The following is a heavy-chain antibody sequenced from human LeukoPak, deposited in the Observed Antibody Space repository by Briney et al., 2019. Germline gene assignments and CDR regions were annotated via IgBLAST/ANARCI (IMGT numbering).Heavy chain of an antibody. CDR2: IHYSGST. D-gene: IGHD3-22*01. V-gene: IGHV4-59*01. J-gene: IGHJ6*03. Sequence: SETLSLTCTVSGGSISSYYWSWIRQPPGKGLEWIGYIHYSGSTNYNPSLKSRVTISVDTSSNQFSPKLGSVTAADTAVYYCARDSSGYSNYYYYYYMDVWGKGTTVTVSS. CDR3: ARDSSGYSNYYYYYYMDV. CDR1: GGSISSYY.